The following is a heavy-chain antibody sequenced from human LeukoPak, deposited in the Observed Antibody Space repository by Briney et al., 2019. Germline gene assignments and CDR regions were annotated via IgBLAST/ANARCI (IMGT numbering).Heavy chain of an antibody. CDR2: ISSSGSTI. J-gene: IGHJ3*02. Sequence: GGSLRLSCAASGSTFSTYTMNWVRQAPGKGLEWVSYISSSGSTIYYADSVKGRFTISRDNAKNSLYLQMNSLRAEDTAVYYCARERIGDDAFDIWGQGTTVTVSS. V-gene: IGHV3-48*04. CDR3: ARERIGDDAFDI. CDR1: GSTFSTYT. D-gene: IGHD2-15*01.